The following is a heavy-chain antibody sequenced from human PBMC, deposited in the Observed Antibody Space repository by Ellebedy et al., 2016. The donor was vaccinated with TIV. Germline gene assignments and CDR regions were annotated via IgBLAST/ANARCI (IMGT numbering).Heavy chain of an antibody. CDR3: TAYNYDILRSGY. D-gene: IGHD5-24*01. CDR2: IRSKGHNYAT. J-gene: IGHJ4*02. CDR1: GFNFSGSA. Sequence: GGSLRLSXAVSGFNFSGSAIHWVRQASGKGLEWVGHIRSKGHNYATAYAASVRGRFTISIDDSKITTHLQMNSLKTEDTAVYYCTAYNYDILRSGYWGQGTLVTVSS. V-gene: IGHV3-73*01.